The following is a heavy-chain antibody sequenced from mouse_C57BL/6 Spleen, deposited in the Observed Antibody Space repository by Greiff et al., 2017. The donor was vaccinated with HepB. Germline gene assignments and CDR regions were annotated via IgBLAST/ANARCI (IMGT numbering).Heavy chain of an antibody. CDR3: ASHGYPYAMDY. CDR2: ISYDGSN. V-gene: IGHV3-6*01. D-gene: IGHD2-2*01. CDR1: GYSITSGYY. J-gene: IGHJ4*01. Sequence: VQLQQSGPGLVKPSQSLSLTCSVTGYSITSGYYWNWIRQFPGNKLEWMGYISYDGSNNYNPSLKNRISITRDTSKNQFFLKLNSVTTEDTATYYCASHGYPYAMDYWGQGTSVTVSS.